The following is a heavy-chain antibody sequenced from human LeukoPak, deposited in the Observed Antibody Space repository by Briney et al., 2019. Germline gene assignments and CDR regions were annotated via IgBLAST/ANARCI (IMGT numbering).Heavy chain of an antibody. CDR1: GSLFSTYW. D-gene: IGHD3-10*01. J-gene: IGHJ4*02. CDR2: IYPHDSDT. CDR3: ARHHRSGYYYFDY. V-gene: IGHV5-51*01. Sequence: GASLKISCKGSGSLFSTYWIGWVRQLPGKGLERMGVIYPHDSDTRYSPSFQGQVTISADKSISTAYLQWSSLRASDTAIYYCARHHRSGYYYFDYWGLGTLVTVSS.